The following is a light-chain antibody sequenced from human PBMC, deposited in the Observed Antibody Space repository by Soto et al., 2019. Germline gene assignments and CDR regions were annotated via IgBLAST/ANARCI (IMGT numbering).Light chain of an antibody. CDR2: DVS. V-gene: IGLV2-14*01. CDR1: STDVGRYNY. Sequence: QSVLTQPASVSGSPGQSLTISCTGTSTDVGRYNYVSWYQQHPSKAPKLMVYDVSNRPSWVSKRISGSKSGITASLTISGLQAEDEADYYCTSYTSDSTYVFGTGTKVTVL. J-gene: IGLJ1*01. CDR3: TSYTSDSTYV.